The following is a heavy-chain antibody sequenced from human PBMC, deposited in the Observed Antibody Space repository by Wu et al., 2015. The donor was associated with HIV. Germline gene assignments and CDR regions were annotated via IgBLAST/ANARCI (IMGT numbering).Heavy chain of an antibody. J-gene: IGHJ3*02. Sequence: QVHLVQFGGEVKKPGSSVKVTCKASGDGFTSYAVSWVRQAPGQGLEWMGWSSPYNGDTNYVQKLQGRVTMTTDTSTSTAYMELRSLRSDDTAVYYCARDRQCSGGSCYRIAFDIWGQGTMVTVSS. CDR3: ARDRQCSGGSCYRIAFDI. CDR1: GDGFTSYA. CDR2: SSPYNGDT. D-gene: IGHD2-15*01. V-gene: IGHV1-18*01.